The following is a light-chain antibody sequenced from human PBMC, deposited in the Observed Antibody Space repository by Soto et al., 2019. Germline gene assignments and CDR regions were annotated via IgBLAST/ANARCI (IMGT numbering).Light chain of an antibody. CDR1: QDINTW. V-gene: IGKV1-12*01. CDR3: QQANSFLT. CDR2: AAS. Sequence: DIQMTQSPSSVSASVGDRVTITCRASQDINTWLAWYQQKPGRAPKLLIYAASNLQSGVPSRFSGSGSGTDFTLTISSLQPEDFATYYCQQANSFLTFGQGTRLEIK. J-gene: IGKJ5*01.